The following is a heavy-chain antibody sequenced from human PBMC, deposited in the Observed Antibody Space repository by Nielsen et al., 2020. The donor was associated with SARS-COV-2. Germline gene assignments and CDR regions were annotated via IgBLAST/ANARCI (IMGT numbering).Heavy chain of an antibody. Sequence: GESLKISCAASGFTFDDYAMHWVRQAPGKGLEWVAVISYDGSNKYYADSVKGRFTISRDNSKNTLYLQMNSLRAEDTAVYYCAKAATISLVLVYWGQGTLVTVSS. J-gene: IGHJ4*02. D-gene: IGHD5-12*01. CDR3: AKAATISLVLVY. CDR2: ISYDGSNK. V-gene: IGHV3-30*18. CDR1: GFTFDDYA.